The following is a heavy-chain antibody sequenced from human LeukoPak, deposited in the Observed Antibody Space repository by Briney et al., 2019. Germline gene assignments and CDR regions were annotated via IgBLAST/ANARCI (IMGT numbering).Heavy chain of an antibody. J-gene: IGHJ5*02. CDR3: ASRYYDILTGYH. CDR2: IYYSGST. D-gene: IGHD3-9*01. Sequence: SETLSLTCTVSGGSISSGDYYWSWIRQPQGKGLEWIGYIYYSGSTYYNPSLKSRVTISVDTSKNQFSLKLSSVTAADTAVYYCASRYYDILTGYHWGQGTLVTVSS. V-gene: IGHV4-30-4*08. CDR1: GGSISSGDYY.